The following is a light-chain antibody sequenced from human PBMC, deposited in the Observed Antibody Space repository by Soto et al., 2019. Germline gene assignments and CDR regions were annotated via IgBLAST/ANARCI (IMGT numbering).Light chain of an antibody. Sequence: EIVLPQSQATLSLSPGERATLSCRASQSVTSYLAWYQQKPGQAPRLLIYGASNRATGIPDRFSGSGSGTDFTLTISRLEPEDFAVYYCQQYGSSGTFGQGTKVDNK. J-gene: IGKJ1*01. CDR3: QQYGSSGT. CDR2: GAS. CDR1: QSVTSY. V-gene: IGKV3-20*01.